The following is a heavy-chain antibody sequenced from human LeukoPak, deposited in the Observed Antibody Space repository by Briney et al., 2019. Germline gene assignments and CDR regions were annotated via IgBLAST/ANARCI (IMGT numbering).Heavy chain of an antibody. D-gene: IGHD3-16*02. CDR2: IYHSGST. CDR3: ARDRYTAFDT. J-gene: IGHJ3*02. Sequence: SQTLSLTCAVSGGSISSGGYSWSWIRQPPGKGLEWIGYIYHSGSTYYNPSLKSRVTISVDRSKNQFSLKLSSVTAADTAVYYCARDRYTAFDTWGQGTMVTVSS. V-gene: IGHV4-30-2*01. CDR1: GGSISSGGYS.